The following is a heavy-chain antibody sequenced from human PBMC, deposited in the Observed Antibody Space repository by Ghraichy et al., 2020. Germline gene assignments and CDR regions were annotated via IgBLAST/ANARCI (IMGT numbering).Heavy chain of an antibody. Sequence: GGSLRLSCAASGFTFSNAWMTWVRQAPGKGLEWVGRIKSKTDGGTTDYAAPMKGRFTISRDDSRNTLYLQMNSLKTEDTAVYYCSTVCGDYACFDYWGQGALVTVSS. CDR1: GFTFSNAW. D-gene: IGHD2-21*02. CDR2: IKSKTDGGTT. V-gene: IGHV3-15*01. CDR3: STVCGDYACFDY. J-gene: IGHJ4*02.